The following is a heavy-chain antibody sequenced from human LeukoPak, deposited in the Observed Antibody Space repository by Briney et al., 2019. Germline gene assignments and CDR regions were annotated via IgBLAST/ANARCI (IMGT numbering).Heavy chain of an antibody. Sequence: SETLSLTCTVSGGSINSNNYYWSWIRQHPGKGLEWIGYIYYSGSTTYNPSLKSRLTISMDTSRNQLSLKLNSVTAADTAVYYCASVYKHGMDVWGQGTTVIVSS. CDR3: ASVYKHGMDV. CDR2: IYYSGST. V-gene: IGHV4-31*03. CDR1: GGSINSNNYY. J-gene: IGHJ6*02. D-gene: IGHD5-24*01.